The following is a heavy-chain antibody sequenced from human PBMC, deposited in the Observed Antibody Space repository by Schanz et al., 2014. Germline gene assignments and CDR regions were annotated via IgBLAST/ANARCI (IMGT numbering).Heavy chain of an antibody. V-gene: IGHV3-33*08. CDR3: AKGRMTATNFFDS. D-gene: IGHD1-7*01. CDR2: IRPDGSDQ. Sequence: QVHLVESGGGVVQPGGSLRLSCAASGFNFSTYALHWVRQAPGKGLEWVAIIRPDGSDQHYVDSVKGRFTISRDNSKNTLYLQMNSLRAEDTAVYYCAKGRMTATNFFDSWGQGTLVTVSS. CDR1: GFNFSTYA. J-gene: IGHJ4*02.